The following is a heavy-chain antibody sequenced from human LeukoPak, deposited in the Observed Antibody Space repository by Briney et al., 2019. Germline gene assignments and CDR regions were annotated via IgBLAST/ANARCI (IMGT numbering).Heavy chain of an antibody. V-gene: IGHV3-23*01. CDR3: AKDRGFYGSATYYFDY. CDR1: GFPFSRHA. J-gene: IGHJ4*02. Sequence: GGSLRLSCSASGFPFSRHAMNWVRQAPGKGLEWVSGIGKSGASPHYAGSVKGRFTISRDNSKNTLFLQMNSLRAEDTAVYFCAKDRGFYGSATYYFDYWGQGTMVTVSS. CDR2: IGKSGASP. D-gene: IGHD3-10*01.